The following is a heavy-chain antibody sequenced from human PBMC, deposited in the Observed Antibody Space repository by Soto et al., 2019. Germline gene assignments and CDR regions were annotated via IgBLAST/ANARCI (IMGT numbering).Heavy chain of an antibody. Sequence: AASVKVLCKASGYTFSNYCFSWVRQAPGQGLEWMGWISGYNGNTKYAEKFQGRVTMTTDTSTSTAHMELRSLRSDDTAVYYCAREGQAPYYYYGMDVWGQGTAVTAP. CDR1: GYTFSNYC. V-gene: IGHV1-18*01. CDR2: ISGYNGNT. J-gene: IGHJ6*02. CDR3: AREGQAPYYYYGMDV.